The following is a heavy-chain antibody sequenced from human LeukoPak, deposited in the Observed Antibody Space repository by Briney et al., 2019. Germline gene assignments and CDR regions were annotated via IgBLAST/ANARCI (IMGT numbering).Heavy chain of an antibody. CDR2: IYYSGST. CDR1: GGSISSSSYY. CDR3: WEYSYGYYYFDY. Sequence: SETLSLTCTVSGGSISSSSYYWGWIRQPPGKGLEWIGSIYYSGSTYYNPSLKSRVTISVDTSKNQFSLKLSSVTAADTAVYYCWEYSYGYYYFDYWGQGTLVTVSS. V-gene: IGHV4-39*01. J-gene: IGHJ4*02. D-gene: IGHD5-18*01.